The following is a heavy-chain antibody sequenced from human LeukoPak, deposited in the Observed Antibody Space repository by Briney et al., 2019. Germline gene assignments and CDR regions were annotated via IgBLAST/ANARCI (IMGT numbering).Heavy chain of an antibody. V-gene: IGHV1-8*02. D-gene: IGHD1-26*01. Sequence: ASVKVSCKASGYTFTGYDINWVRQATGQGLEWMGWLNPNSGNTGYAQKFQGRVTMTRNTSISTAYMELSSLRAEDTAVYYCARAPDWELTLETDYWGQGTLVTVSS. CDR3: ARAPDWELTLETDY. J-gene: IGHJ4*02. CDR2: LNPNSGNT. CDR1: GYTFTGYD.